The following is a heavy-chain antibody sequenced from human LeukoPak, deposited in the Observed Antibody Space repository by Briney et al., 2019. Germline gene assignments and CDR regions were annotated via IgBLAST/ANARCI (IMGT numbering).Heavy chain of an antibody. V-gene: IGHV4-4*07. Sequence: SETLSLTCTVSGGSISSYYWSWIRQPAGKGLEWIGRLYTSGSTNYNPSLKSRVTMSVDTSKNQFSLKLSSVTAADTAVYYCARHGLGSSGYYHYYYYMDVWGKGTTVTVSS. D-gene: IGHD3-22*01. CDR3: ARHGLGSSGYYHYYYYMDV. J-gene: IGHJ6*03. CDR2: LYTSGST. CDR1: GGSISSYY.